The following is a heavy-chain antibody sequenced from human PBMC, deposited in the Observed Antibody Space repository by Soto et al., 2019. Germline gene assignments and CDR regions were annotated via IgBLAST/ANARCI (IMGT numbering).Heavy chain of an antibody. V-gene: IGHV1-69*13. D-gene: IGHD1-26*01. CDR1: GGTFSSYA. Sequence: SVKVSCKASGGTFSSYAISWVRQAPGQGLEWMGGIIPIFGTANYAQKFQGRVTITADESTSTAYMELSSLRSEDTAVYYCARLGSIVGATDFDYWGQGTLVTVSS. CDR2: IIPIFGTA. CDR3: ARLGSIVGATDFDY. J-gene: IGHJ4*02.